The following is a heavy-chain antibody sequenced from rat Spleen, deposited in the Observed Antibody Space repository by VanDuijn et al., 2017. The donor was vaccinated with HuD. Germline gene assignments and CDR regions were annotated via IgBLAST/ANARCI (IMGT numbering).Heavy chain of an antibody. Sequence: EVQLVESGGGFVQPGRSLKLSCVASGFTFSNYAMAWVRQTPTRGLEWVSFISTGGTNTYYGDSVKGRFTISRDNAKSTLYLQLDSLRSEDTATYYCVRQGYLRDWYFDFWGPGTMVTVSS. CDR2: ISTGGTNT. V-gene: IGHV5-25*01. CDR3: VRQGYLRDWYFDF. J-gene: IGHJ1*01. CDR1: GFTFSNYA. D-gene: IGHD2-7*01.